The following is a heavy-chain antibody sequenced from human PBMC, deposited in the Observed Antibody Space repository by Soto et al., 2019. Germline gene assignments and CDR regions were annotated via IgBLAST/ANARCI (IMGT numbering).Heavy chain of an antibody. CDR2: LSFDGTAE. CDR3: ARVATRLQSMEVLEY. J-gene: IGHJ4*02. CDR1: GFIFRDYL. D-gene: IGHD2-21*02. Sequence: QVQLVESGGGGVQPGTSLRLSCKASGFIFRDYLIHWFRQAPGKGREWLAVLSFDGTAEYYADSTRGRFTISRDIPKSTTYLVINNVRREDTAMYYCARVATRLQSMEVLEYWGQGTLVTVPS. V-gene: IGHV3-30*03.